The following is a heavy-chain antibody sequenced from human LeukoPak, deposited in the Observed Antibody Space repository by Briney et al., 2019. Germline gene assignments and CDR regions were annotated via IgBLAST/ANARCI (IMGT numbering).Heavy chain of an antibody. J-gene: IGHJ5*02. CDR3: ATHFPWQQQLVRGNWFDP. CDR2: FDPEDGET. V-gene: IGHV1-24*01. D-gene: IGHD6-13*01. CDR1: GYTLTELS. Sequence: PQASVKVSCKVSGYTLTELSMHWVRQAPGKGLEWMGGFDPEDGETIYAQKFQGRVTMTEDTSTDTAYMELSSLRSEDTAVYYCATHFPWQQQLVRGNWFDPWGQGTLVTVSS.